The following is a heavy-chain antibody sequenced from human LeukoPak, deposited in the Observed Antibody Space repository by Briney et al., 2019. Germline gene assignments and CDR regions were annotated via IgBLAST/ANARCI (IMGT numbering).Heavy chain of an antibody. D-gene: IGHD5-12*01. CDR3: AKETRSIHQWLRPHRSYFDY. CDR2: IYHSGST. Sequence: SETLSLTCTVSGYSISSGYYWGWIRQPPGKGLEWIGSIYHSGSTYYNPSLKSRVTISVDTSKNQFSLKLSSVTAADTAVYYCAKETRSIHQWLRPHRSYFDYWGQGTLVTVSS. CDR1: GYSISSGYY. J-gene: IGHJ4*02. V-gene: IGHV4-38-2*02.